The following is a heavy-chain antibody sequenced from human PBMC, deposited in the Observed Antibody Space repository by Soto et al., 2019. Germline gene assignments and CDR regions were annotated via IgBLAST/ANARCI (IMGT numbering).Heavy chain of an antibody. V-gene: IGHV4-59*01. CDR3: ARDLRFQGHDYADYLGYGMDV. Sequence: QVQLQESGPGLVKPSETLSLTCTVSGGSISPYYWSWIRQFPGKGLEWLGYIYYRGSTDYNPSLKSRVTISVDTSKNQFSLNPSSVTAADTAVYYCARDLRFQGHDYADYLGYGMDVWGQGTTVTVSS. D-gene: IGHD4-17*01. CDR2: IYYRGST. CDR1: GGSISPYY. J-gene: IGHJ6*02.